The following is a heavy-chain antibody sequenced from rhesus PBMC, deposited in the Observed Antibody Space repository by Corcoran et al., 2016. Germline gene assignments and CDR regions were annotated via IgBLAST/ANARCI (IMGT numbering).Heavy chain of an antibody. D-gene: IGHD1-20*01. CDR2: TYGSGSST. CDR1: GGSISSNY. Sequence: QVQLQESGPGLVKPSETLSLTSTVSGGSISSNYWSWIRQSPGKGLEWIGYTYGSGSSTNYNPSLKSLVTLSVDTSKNQLSLKLSSVTAADTAVYYCARDRNGWNNVSYWGQGVLVTVSS. CDR3: ARDRNGWNNVSY. V-gene: IGHV4S11*01. J-gene: IGHJ4*01.